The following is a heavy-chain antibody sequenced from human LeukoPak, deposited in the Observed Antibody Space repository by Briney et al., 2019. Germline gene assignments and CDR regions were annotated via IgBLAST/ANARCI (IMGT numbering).Heavy chain of an antibody. V-gene: IGHV1-18*01. CDR2: ISPYNGKT. Sequence: GASVKVSCKASGYTFTNYGIIWVRQPPGQGHEWMGIISPYNGKTNYAQKLQGRVIMTTDTSTTTAYMVLRSLRFDDTAVYYCARSHSGSLRAPFDYWGQGTLVTVSS. D-gene: IGHD3-22*01. CDR3: ARSHSGSLRAPFDY. J-gene: IGHJ4*02. CDR1: GYTFTNYG.